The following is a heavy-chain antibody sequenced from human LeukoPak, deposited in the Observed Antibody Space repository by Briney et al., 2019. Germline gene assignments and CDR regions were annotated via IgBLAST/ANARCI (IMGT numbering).Heavy chain of an antibody. D-gene: IGHD6-6*01. CDR1: GGSISSYY. CDR3: ARRYSSSLPFDY. CDR2: IYYSGST. J-gene: IGHJ4*02. V-gene: IGHV4-59*08. Sequence: PSETLSLTCTVSGGSISSYYWSWIRQPPGKGLEWIGYIYYSGSTNYNPSLKSRVTISVDTSKNQFSLKLSSVTAADTAVYYCARRYSSSLPFDYWGQATLVTVSS.